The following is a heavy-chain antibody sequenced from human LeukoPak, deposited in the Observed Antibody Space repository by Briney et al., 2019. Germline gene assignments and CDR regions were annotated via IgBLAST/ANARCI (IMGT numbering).Heavy chain of an antibody. V-gene: IGHV1-2*02. CDR2: INPNSGGT. CDR3: ARGVTMVRGVINHYYYYYMDV. CDR1: GYTFTGYY. J-gene: IGHJ6*03. Sequence: ASVKVSCKAYGYTFTGYYMHWVRQATGQGLEWMGWINPNSGGTNYAQKLQGRVTMTRETSISTAYMELSRLRSEDRSVYYCARGVTMVRGVINHYYYYYMDVWGKGTTVTVSS. D-gene: IGHD3-10*01.